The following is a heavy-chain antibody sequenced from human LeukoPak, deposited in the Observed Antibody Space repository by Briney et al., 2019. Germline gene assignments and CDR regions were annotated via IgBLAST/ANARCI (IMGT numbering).Heavy chain of an antibody. Sequence: QTLSLACTVSGGSISSGDYYWSWIRQPPGKALEWLAHIFSNDEKSYSTSLKSRLTISKDTSKSQVVLTMTNMDPVDTATYYCARIRYGYSSGWSNHRAYNWFDPWGQGTLVTVSS. CDR2: IFSNDEK. V-gene: IGHV2-26*01. J-gene: IGHJ5*02. CDR3: ARIRYGYSSGWSNHRAYNWFDP. D-gene: IGHD6-19*01. CDR1: GGSISSGDYY.